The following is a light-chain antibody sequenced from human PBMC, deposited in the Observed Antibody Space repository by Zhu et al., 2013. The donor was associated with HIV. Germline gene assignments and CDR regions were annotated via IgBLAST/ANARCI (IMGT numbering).Light chain of an antibody. V-gene: IGKV3-20*01. J-gene: IGKJ1*01. CDR1: HSVTSSY. CDR2: GTS. CDR3: QQYYSSPPT. Sequence: DIVLTQSPGTLSLSPGETVTLSCRASHSVTSSYVAWYQQKPGQTPRLLIYGTSSRATGIPDRFSGSGSETDFTLTISSLQAEDVAVYYCQQYYSSPPTFGQGTKVEIK.